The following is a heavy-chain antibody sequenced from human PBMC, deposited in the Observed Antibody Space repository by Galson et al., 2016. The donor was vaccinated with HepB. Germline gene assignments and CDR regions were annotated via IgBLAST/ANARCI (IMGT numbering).Heavy chain of an antibody. CDR1: GFTFSTYG. CDR2: IWSDGNNK. D-gene: IGHD5-24*01. Sequence: SLRLSCAASGFTFSTYGMHWVRQAPGKGLQWVAVIWSDGNNKYYEDSVKGRFTISRDNAKNSLYLQMNSLRAEDTAVYYCARLDDYTSSYDQWGRGTLVTVSS. J-gene: IGHJ4*02. V-gene: IGHV3-33*01. CDR3: ARLDDYTSSYDQ.